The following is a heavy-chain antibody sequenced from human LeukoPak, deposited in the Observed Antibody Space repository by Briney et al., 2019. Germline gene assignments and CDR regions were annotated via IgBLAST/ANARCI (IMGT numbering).Heavy chain of an antibody. D-gene: IGHD2-15*01. CDR3: AKVKDMVLSHFDY. V-gene: IGHV3-23*01. J-gene: IGHJ4*02. Sequence: GGSLRLSCAASGFTFSSYAMSWVRQAPGKGLEWASAISGSGGSTYYADSVKGRFTISRDNSKNTLYLQMNSLRAEDTAVYYCAKVKDMVLSHFDYWGQGTLVTVSS. CDR2: ISGSGGST. CDR1: GFTFSSYA.